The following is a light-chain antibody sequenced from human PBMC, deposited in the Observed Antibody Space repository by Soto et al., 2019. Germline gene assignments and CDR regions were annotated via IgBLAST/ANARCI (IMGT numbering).Light chain of an antibody. CDR3: QQYNKWPPLT. Sequence: EVVMTQSPATLSVSPGERATLSCRASQSVRVNLAWYQQKPGQAPRLLIYDAATRATGVPARFTGSGSGTEFALTTSNLQSEDVAVYYCQQYNKWPPLTFGGGTKVDIK. CDR2: DAA. CDR1: QSVRVN. V-gene: IGKV3-15*01. J-gene: IGKJ4*01.